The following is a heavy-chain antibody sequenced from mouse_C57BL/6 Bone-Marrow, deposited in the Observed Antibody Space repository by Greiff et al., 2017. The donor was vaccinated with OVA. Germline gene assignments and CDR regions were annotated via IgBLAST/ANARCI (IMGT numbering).Heavy chain of an antibody. Sequence: QVQLKESGAELARPGASVKLSCKASGYTFTSYGISWVKQRTGQGLEWIGEIYPRSGNTYYNEKFKGKATLTADKSSSTAYMELRRLTSEDSAVYFCASGITTVVRDYWGQGTTLTVSS. J-gene: IGHJ2*01. CDR1: GYTFTSYG. CDR2: IYPRSGNT. D-gene: IGHD1-1*01. V-gene: IGHV1-81*01. CDR3: ASGITTVVRDY.